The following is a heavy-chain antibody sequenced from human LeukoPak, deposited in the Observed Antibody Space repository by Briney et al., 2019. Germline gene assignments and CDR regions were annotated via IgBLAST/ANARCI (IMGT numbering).Heavy chain of an antibody. V-gene: IGHV4-31*03. Sequence: PSQTLSLTCTVSGGPISSGGYYWSWIRQHPGKGLEWIGYIYYSGSTYCNPSLKSRVTISVDTSKNQFSLKLSSVTAADTAVYYCARDTGRGFDAFDIWGQGTMVTVSS. CDR1: GGPISSGGYY. CDR3: ARDTGRGFDAFDI. D-gene: IGHD1-1*01. CDR2: IYYSGST. J-gene: IGHJ3*02.